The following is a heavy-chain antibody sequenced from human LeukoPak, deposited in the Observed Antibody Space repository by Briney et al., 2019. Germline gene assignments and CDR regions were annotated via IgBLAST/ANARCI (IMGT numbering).Heavy chain of an antibody. J-gene: IGHJ5*02. Sequence: PSGTLSLTCAVSGGSISSSNWWSWVRQPPGKGLEWIGEIYHSGSTNYNPSLKSRVTISVDKSKNQFSLKLSSVTAADTAVYYCARLPYCGGDCYPRGWFDPWGQGTLVTVSS. CDR3: ARLPYCGGDCYPRGWFDP. V-gene: IGHV4-4*02. CDR1: GGSISSSNW. D-gene: IGHD2-21*02. CDR2: IYHSGST.